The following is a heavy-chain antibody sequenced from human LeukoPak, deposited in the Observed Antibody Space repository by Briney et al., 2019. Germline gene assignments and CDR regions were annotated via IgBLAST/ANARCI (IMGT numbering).Heavy chain of an antibody. CDR2: ISRDGSYS. CDR3: VRREAGGSNSWFYFDY. D-gene: IGHD6-13*01. V-gene: IGHV3-74*03. J-gene: IGHJ4*02. Sequence: GCSLRLSCAASGFTFNTYWMHWVRQAPGGGLVWIALISRDGSYSAYADSVKGRFTISRDNAKNTVYLQMNSLSAEDTAMYYCVRREAGGSNSWFYFDYWGQGTLVSVSS. CDR1: GFTFNTYW.